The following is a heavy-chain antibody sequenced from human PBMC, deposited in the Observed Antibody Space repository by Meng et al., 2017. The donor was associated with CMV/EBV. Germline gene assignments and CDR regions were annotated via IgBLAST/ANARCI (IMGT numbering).Heavy chain of an antibody. V-gene: IGHV4-34*01. CDR1: GGSFSGYY. D-gene: IGHD4-17*01. J-gene: IGHJ4*02. CDR3: ARAYGN. Sequence: SQTLSLTCAVYGGSFSGYYWSWIRQPPGKGLEWIGEINHSGSTNYNPSLKSRVTISVDTSKNQFSLKLSSVTAADTAVYYCARAYGNWGQGTLVTDSS. CDR2: INHSGST.